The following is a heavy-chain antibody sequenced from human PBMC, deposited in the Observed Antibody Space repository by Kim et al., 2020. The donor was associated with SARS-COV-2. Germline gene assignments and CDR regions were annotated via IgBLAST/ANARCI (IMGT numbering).Heavy chain of an antibody. CDR3: ARERYYYGMDV. J-gene: IGHJ6*02. Sequence: ANYAPKFQGRVTITADESTSTAYMELSSLRSEDTAVYYCARERYYYGMDVWGQGTTVTVSS. CDR2: A. V-gene: IGHV1-69*01.